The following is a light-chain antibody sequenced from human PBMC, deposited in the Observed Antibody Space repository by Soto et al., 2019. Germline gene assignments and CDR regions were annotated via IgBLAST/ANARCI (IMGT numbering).Light chain of an antibody. Sequence: DIQITQSPSTLSASVGDRFTITCRASQALSNYLAWYQQRPGKAPDLLIYSASTLQSGVPSRFSGSGSETEFSLTIRALQPEEFAIYYCKHYNSYTWTVGNGNKVAI. V-gene: IGKV1-9*01. CDR1: QALSNY. CDR3: KHYNSYTWT. J-gene: IGKJ1*01. CDR2: SAS.